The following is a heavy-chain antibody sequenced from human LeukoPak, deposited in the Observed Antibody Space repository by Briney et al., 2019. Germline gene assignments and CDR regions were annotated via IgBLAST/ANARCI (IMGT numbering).Heavy chain of an antibody. CDR3: AKDPQYCSGGSCYSAFVYFQH. D-gene: IGHD2-15*01. V-gene: IGHV3-43*02. CDR1: GFTFDDYA. J-gene: IGHJ1*01. CDR2: ISGDGGST. Sequence: PGGALRLSCAASGFTFDDYAMPWVRQAPGKGLEWVSLISGDGGSTYYADSVKGRFTISRDNSKNSLYLQMNSLRTEDTALYYCAKDPQYCSGGSCYSAFVYFQHWGQGTLVTVSS.